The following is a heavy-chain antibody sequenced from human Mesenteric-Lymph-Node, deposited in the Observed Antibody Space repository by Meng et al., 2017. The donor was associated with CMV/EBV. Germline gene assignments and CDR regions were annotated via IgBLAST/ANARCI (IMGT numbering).Heavy chain of an antibody. Sequence: GGSLRLSCAASGFTVSSNYMSWVRQAPGKGLEWVSVIYSGGSTYYADSVKGRFTISRDNSKNTLYLQMNNLRAEDTAVYYCARETRYYDSGGYPLGYYFDYWGQGTLVTVSS. CDR3: ARETRYYDSGGYPLGYYFDY. V-gene: IGHV3-53*01. CDR1: GFTVSSNY. J-gene: IGHJ4*02. CDR2: IYSGGST. D-gene: IGHD3-22*01.